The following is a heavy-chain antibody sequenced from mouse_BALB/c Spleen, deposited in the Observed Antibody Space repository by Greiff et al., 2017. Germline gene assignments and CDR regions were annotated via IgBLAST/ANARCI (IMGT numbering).Heavy chain of an antibody. V-gene: IGHV5-6-4*01. J-gene: IGHJ3*01. D-gene: IGHD1-1*01. CDR1: GFTFSSYT. Sequence: EVMLVESGGGLVKPGGSLKLSCAASGFTFSSYTMSWVRQTPEKRLEWVATISSGGSYTYYPDSVKGRFTISRDNAKNTLYLQMSSLKSEDTAMYYCARDRGYGSSYPFAYWGQGTLVTVSA. CDR3: ARDRGYGSSYPFAY. CDR2: ISSGGSYT.